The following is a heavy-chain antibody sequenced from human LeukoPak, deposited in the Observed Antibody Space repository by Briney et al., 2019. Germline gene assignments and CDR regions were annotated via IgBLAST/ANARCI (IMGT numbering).Heavy chain of an antibody. Sequence: PGGSLRLSCAASGFTFSSYWMSWVRQAPGKGLEWVSSISSSSSYIYYADSVKGRFTISRGNAKNSLYLQMNSLRAEDTAVYYCARGDPLIVVVPAAIDYWGQGTLVTVSS. CDR3: ARGDPLIVVVPAAIDY. V-gene: IGHV3-21*01. D-gene: IGHD2-2*01. CDR1: GFTFSSYW. CDR2: ISSSSSYI. J-gene: IGHJ4*02.